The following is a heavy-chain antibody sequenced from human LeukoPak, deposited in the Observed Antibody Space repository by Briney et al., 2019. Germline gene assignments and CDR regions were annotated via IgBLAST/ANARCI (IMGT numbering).Heavy chain of an antibody. V-gene: IGHV4-61*08. CDR3: ARAVAVRDYGDYPWFDP. CDR1: GGSINSGGYY. J-gene: IGHJ5*02. D-gene: IGHD4-17*01. CDR2: IHYSGTT. Sequence: SETLSLTCTVSGGSINSGGYYWSWIRQHPGKGLEWIGYIHYSGTTYSNPSLKSRVTISVDTSKNQFSLKLSSVTAADTAVYYCARAVAVRDYGDYPWFDPWGQGTLVTVSS.